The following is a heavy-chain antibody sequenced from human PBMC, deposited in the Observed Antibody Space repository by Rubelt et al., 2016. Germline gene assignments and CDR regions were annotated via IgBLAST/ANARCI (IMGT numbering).Heavy chain of an antibody. Sequence: QVQLVQSGAEVKKPGASVKVSCKASGYTFTSYGISWVRQAPGQGLEWMGWISAYNGHPNYAQKLQGRVTMTTDTSTSTAYMELRSLRSDDTAVYYCASMYSSSWYRGWFDPWGQGTLVTVSS. V-gene: IGHV1-18*01. J-gene: IGHJ5*02. CDR2: ISAYNGHP. CDR1: GYTFTSYG. CDR3: ASMYSSSWYRGWFDP. D-gene: IGHD6-13*01.